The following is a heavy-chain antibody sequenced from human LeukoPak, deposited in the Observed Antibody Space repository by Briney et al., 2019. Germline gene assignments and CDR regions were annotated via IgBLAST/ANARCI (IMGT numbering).Heavy chain of an antibody. CDR2: IKEDGSEK. V-gene: IGHV3-7*01. D-gene: IGHD3-16*01. Sequence: PGGSLRLSCVVSGLTFSSYWMSWVRQAPGKGLEWVANIKEDGSEKNYVDSVKGRFTISRDNAKNSLYLQMNSLRADYTAVYYCAKGGGGAFDIWGQGTMVTVSS. CDR3: AKGGGGAFDI. CDR1: GLTFSSYW. J-gene: IGHJ3*02.